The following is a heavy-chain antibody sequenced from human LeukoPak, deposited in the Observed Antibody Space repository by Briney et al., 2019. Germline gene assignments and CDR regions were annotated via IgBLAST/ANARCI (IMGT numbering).Heavy chain of an antibody. D-gene: IGHD3-16*02. CDR1: GYTFTGYY. CDR2: INPNHGDT. CDR3: ARVDYDYVWGSYRTNYFDY. V-gene: IGHV1-2*02. Sequence: GASVKVSCKASGYTFTGYYMHWMRQAPGQGLEWMGWINPNHGDTNYAQKFQDRVSMTRDTSISTAYMHLSRLRSADTAVYYCARVDYDYVWGSYRTNYFDYWGQGTLVTVSS. J-gene: IGHJ4*02.